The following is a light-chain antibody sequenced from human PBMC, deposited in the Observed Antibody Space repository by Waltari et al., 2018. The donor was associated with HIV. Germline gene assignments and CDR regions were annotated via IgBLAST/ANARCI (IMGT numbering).Light chain of an antibody. CDR1: QSVSNRY. CDR3: QQYGSSPQT. Sequence: IVLTQSPGTLSLSPGERATLSCRASQSVSNRYLAWYQQKPGQAPRLLIHGASRRATGIPDRFSGSGFGTDFTLTISRLEPEDFAVYYCQQYGSSPQTFGQGTKGEIK. CDR2: GAS. V-gene: IGKV3-20*01. J-gene: IGKJ1*01.